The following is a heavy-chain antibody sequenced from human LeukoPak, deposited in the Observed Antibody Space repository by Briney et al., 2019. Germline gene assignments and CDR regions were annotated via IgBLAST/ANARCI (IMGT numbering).Heavy chain of an antibody. D-gene: IGHD6-19*01. V-gene: IGHV3-64D*06. CDR2: ISDNGGST. J-gene: IGHJ4*02. Sequence: GGSLRLSCAASAFTFNTFWMHWVRQAPGKGLEYVSAISDNGGSTYYADSVKGRFTISRDNSKNTLYLQMSSLRAEDTAVYYCVKYSSGWYDYWGQGTLVTVSS. CDR1: AFTFNTFW. CDR3: VKYSSGWYDY.